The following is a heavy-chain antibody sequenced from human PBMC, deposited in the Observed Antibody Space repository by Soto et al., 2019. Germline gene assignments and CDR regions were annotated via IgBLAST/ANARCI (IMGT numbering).Heavy chain of an antibody. CDR2: IKQDGSEK. Sequence: GGSLRLSCAASGFTFSSYWMSWVRQAPGKGLEWVTNIKQDGSEKYYVDSVKGRFTISRDNAKNSLYLQMNSLRAEDTAVYYCASSDFWSGYYSFDYWGQGTLVTVSS. CDR1: GFTFSSYW. V-gene: IGHV3-7*05. CDR3: ASSDFWSGYYSFDY. D-gene: IGHD3-3*01. J-gene: IGHJ4*02.